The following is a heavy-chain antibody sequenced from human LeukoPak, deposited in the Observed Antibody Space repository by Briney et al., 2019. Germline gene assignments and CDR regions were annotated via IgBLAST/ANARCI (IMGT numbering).Heavy chain of an antibody. J-gene: IGHJ4*02. V-gene: IGHV3-23*01. Sequence: GGSLRLSCAASGFTFSSYAMSWVRQAPGKGLEWVSAISGSGGSTYYADSVKGRFTISRDNSKNTLYLQMNSLRAEDTAVYYCAKLGCSSTSCHNYFDYWGQGTLVTVSS. CDR2: ISGSGGST. D-gene: IGHD2-2*02. CDR3: AKLGCSSTSCHNYFDY. CDR1: GFTFSSYA.